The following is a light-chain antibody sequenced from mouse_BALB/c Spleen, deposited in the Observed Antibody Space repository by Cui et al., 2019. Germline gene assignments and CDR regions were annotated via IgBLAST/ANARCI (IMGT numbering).Light chain of an antibody. CDR2: DTS. CDR1: SSVSY. J-gene: IGKJ4*01. CDR3: QQWSSYPFT. Sequence: QIVLTQSPAIMSASPGEKVTMTCSASSSVSYMYWYQQKPGSSPRLLIYDTSNLASGVPVRFSGSGSGTSYSLKISRMEAEDAATYYCQQWSSYPFTFGSGTKLEIK. V-gene: IGKV4-55*01.